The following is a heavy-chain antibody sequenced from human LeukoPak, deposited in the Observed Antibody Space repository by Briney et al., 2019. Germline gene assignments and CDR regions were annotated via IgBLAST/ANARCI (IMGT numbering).Heavy chain of an antibody. D-gene: IGHD1-1*01. CDR3: AKDLASDWNDALGY. CDR1: GFTPISYW. CDR2: INQDGSET. Sequence: PGGSLRLSCAVSGFTPISYWMTWVRQAPGKGLEWVANINQDGSETFYVNSVKGRFSISRDNAKNSLYLQMNSLRAEDTAVYYCAKDLASDWNDALGYWGQGTLVTVSS. V-gene: IGHV3-7*03. J-gene: IGHJ4*02.